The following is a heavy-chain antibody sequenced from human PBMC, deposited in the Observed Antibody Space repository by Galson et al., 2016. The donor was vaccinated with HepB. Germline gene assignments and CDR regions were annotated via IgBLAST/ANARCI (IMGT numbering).Heavy chain of an antibody. J-gene: IGHJ4*02. CDR1: GGSLSSDSW. CDR3: ARGLGPGPYRNYFDS. Sequence: DTLSLTCAVSGGSLSSDSWWTWVRQSPGKGLEWIAEVYHRGYTSKHPSLRSRVTISLDKSNNQISLTLTSVTAADAALYFCARGLGPGPYRNYFDSWGRGVLVTVSS. D-gene: IGHD3-9*01. V-gene: IGHV4-4*01. CDR2: VYHRGYT.